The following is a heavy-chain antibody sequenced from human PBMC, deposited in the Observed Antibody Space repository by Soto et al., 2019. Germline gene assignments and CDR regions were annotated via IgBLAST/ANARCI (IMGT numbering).Heavy chain of an antibody. J-gene: IGHJ1*01. D-gene: IGHD6-19*01. Sequence: ESVGDLAQPGGSLRLSCTTSGFAFKTYAISWVRQAPGKGPEWVAGLSGGGGSIYYADSVQGRFFISRDNSKSTLFLQMNSLTADDTAVYYCTKGNGWYPEYFQNWGQCTRVTVSS. CDR1: GFAFKTYA. CDR2: LSGGGGSI. CDR3: TKGNGWYPEYFQN. V-gene: IGHV3-23*01.